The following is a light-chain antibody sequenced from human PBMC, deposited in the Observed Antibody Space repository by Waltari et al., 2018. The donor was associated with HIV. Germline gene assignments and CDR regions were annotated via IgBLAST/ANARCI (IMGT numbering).Light chain of an antibody. CDR3: LLSFNGVVV. CDR2: DTS. Sequence: QAVVTQEPSLTVSPGGTVTLTCASSSGAVTSGHCPYWFQRRPGQAPKTLIYDTSSGHSWMPARFSGSLRGGKAALTLSGAQFEDEADYFCLLSFNGVVVFGGGTTLTVL. CDR1: SGAVTSGHC. V-gene: IGLV7-46*01. J-gene: IGLJ2*01.